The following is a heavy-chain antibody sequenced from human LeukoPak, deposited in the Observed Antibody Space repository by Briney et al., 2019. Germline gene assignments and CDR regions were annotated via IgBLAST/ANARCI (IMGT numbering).Heavy chain of an antibody. CDR2: INHSGST. J-gene: IGHJ5*02. CDR3: ARHKWLRRNWFDP. Sequence: SETLSLTCAVYGGSFSGYYWSWIRQPPGKGLEWIGEINHSGSTNYNPSLKSRVTISVDTSKNQFSPKLSSVTAADTAVYYCARHKWLRRNWFDPWGQGTLVTVSS. V-gene: IGHV4-34*01. CDR1: GGSFSGYY. D-gene: IGHD6-19*01.